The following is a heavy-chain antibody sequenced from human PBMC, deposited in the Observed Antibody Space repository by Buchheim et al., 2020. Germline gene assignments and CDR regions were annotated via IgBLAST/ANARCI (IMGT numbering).Heavy chain of an antibody. CDR2: MYSGSA. D-gene: IGHD2-8*02. Sequence: QVQLQESGPGLVRPSQTLSLTCNVSGGSVSSGSFYSTWIRQPAGKGLEWIGHMYSGSASYDPSLRGRVTISADSSQTPLPPKLTSVTAADTAVYYCATSGWGNDYWGQGTL. V-gene: IGHV4-61*02. CDR3: ATSGWGNDY. CDR1: GGSVSSGSFY. J-gene: IGHJ4*02.